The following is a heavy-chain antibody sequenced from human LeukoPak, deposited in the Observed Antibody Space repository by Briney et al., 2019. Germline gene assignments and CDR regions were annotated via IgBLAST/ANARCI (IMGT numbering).Heavy chain of an antibody. CDR2: MKSKPDGETT. Sequence: PGGSVRLSGAAAGINFSKAWMTWVRQTPGKGLEWLGLMKSKPDGETTIYAAPVKDRFTISRDDSTSTLYLQMNSLKTEDTGVYYCVTDLTTYWGQGTLVTVSS. V-gene: IGHV3-15*01. J-gene: IGHJ4*02. CDR1: GINFSKAW. CDR3: VTDLTTY. D-gene: IGHD3-9*01.